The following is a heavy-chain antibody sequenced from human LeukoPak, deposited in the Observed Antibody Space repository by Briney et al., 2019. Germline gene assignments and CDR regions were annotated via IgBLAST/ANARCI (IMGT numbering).Heavy chain of an antibody. Sequence: GGSLRLSCAASGFTFSSFWMSWVRQAPGKGLEWVAFIRYDGSNKYYADSVKGRFTISRDNSKNTLYLQMNSLRAEDTAVYYCAKVMGSSSRVGVDYWGQGTLVTVSS. CDR1: GFTFSSFW. CDR2: IRYDGSNK. D-gene: IGHD6-6*01. CDR3: AKVMGSSSRVGVDY. V-gene: IGHV3-30*02. J-gene: IGHJ4*02.